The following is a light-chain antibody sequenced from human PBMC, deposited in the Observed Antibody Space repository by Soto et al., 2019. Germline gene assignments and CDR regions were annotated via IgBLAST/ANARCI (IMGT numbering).Light chain of an antibody. Sequence: EIVLTQSPGTLSVSPGERATLSCRASQSVTSSYLAWYQQKPGQAPRLLIYTASSRATGIPDRFSGSGSGTDVTLTISRLQSEDSAVYYCQQYSTSPLTFGEGIKVEIK. CDR1: QSVTSSY. J-gene: IGKJ4*01. CDR2: TAS. V-gene: IGKV3-20*01. CDR3: QQYSTSPLT.